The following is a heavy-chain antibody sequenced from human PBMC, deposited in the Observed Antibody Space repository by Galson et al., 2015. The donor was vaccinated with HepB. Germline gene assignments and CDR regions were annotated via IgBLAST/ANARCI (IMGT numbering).Heavy chain of an antibody. Sequence: SVKVSCKDSGYTFANFIISWVRQAPGQGLEWMGWISAYNGNANTAQKRQGRITMPTDTSTSTAYMEVRSLRSDDTAVYDCARAKGDYYSSVNYKPYYFYGMDVWGQGTTVTVSS. V-gene: IGHV1-18*01. CDR2: ISAYNGNA. D-gene: IGHD3-10*01. J-gene: IGHJ6*02. CDR3: ARAKGDYYSSVNYKPYYFYGMDV. CDR1: GYTFANFI.